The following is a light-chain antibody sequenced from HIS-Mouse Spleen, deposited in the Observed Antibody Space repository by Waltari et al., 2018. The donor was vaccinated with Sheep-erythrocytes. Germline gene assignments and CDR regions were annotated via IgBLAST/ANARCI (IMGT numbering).Light chain of an antibody. CDR1: SSDVGSYNL. CDR2: EVS. CDR3: CSYAGSSTPWV. V-gene: IGLV2-23*02. J-gene: IGLJ3*02. Sequence: QSALTQPASVSGSPGQSITISCTGTSSDVGSYNLVSWYQQHPGKAPKLMIYEVSKGPSGVSNPFSGSKSGNTASLTISGLQAEDEADYYCCSYAGSSTPWVFGGGTKLTVL.